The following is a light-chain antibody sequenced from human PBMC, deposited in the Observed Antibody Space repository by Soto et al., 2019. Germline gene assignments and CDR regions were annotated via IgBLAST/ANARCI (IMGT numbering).Light chain of an antibody. CDR2: EGS. J-gene: IGLJ3*02. CDR1: SSDVGSYNL. CDR3: CSFARGSTLV. V-gene: IGLV2-23*01. Sequence: QSALTQPASVSGSPGLSITISCTGTSSDVGSYNLVSWYQQHPGNAPKLMIYEGSKRPSGVSNRFFGSKSGNTASLTISGLQAEDEADYYCCSFARGSTLVFGGGTKLTVL.